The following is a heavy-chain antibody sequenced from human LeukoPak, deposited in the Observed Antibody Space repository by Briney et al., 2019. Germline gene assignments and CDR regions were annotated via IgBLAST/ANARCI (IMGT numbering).Heavy chain of an antibody. CDR2: ISGSGGST. V-gene: IGHV3-23*01. Sequence: PGGSLRLSCAASGFTFSSYAMSWVRQAPGKGLEWVSAISGSGGSTYYADSVKGRFTISRDNSKNTLYLQMNSLRAEDTAVYYCAKSILHDYGGSGPFDYWGQGTLVTVSS. J-gene: IGHJ4*02. D-gene: IGHD4-23*01. CDR3: AKSILHDYGGSGPFDY. CDR1: GFTFSSYA.